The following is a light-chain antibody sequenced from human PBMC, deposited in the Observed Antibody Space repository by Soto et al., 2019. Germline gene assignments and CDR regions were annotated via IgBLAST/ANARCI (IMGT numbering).Light chain of an antibody. Sequence: IVMTHSPATLSVSPWEIATLSCRASRGISSNLAWYQQKPGQAPRLLIYDASTRATGIPARFSGSGSGTEFTLIISSLQSEDFAVYYCHQYNNWPPWTFGQGTKVDIK. CDR1: RGISSN. CDR2: DAS. J-gene: IGKJ1*01. CDR3: HQYNNWPPWT. V-gene: IGKV3-15*01.